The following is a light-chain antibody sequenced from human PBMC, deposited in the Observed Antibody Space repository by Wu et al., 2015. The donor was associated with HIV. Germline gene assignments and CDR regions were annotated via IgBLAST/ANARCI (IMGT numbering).Light chain of an antibody. Sequence: EIVMTQSPATLSVSPGERATLSCRASQSVSSNLAWYQQKPGQAPRLLIYGASTRATGIPARFSGSGSGTEFTLTISSLQSEDFAVYYCQQYNNWPPLXFGGGTKVEIK. V-gene: IGKV3-15*01. CDR1: QSVSSN. CDR2: GAS. J-gene: IGKJ4*01. CDR3: QQYNNWPPLX.